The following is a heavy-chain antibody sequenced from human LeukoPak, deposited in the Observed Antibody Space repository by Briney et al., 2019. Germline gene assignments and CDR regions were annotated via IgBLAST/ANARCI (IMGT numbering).Heavy chain of an antibody. CDR1: GFTFSSYG. CDR3: AKDGPQLWFGELSRYFDL. Sequence: GRSLRLSCAASGFTFSSYGMHWVRQAPGKGLEWVAVISYDGSNKYYADSVKGRFTISRDNSKNTLYLQMNSLRAEDTAVYYCAKDGPQLWFGELSRYFDLWGRGTLVTVSS. J-gene: IGHJ2*01. D-gene: IGHD3-10*01. V-gene: IGHV3-30*18. CDR2: ISYDGSNK.